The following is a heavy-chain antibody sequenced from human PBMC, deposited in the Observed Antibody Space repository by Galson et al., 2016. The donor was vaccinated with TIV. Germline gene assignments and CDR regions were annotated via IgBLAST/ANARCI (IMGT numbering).Heavy chain of an antibody. CDR1: GLVFSDYA. CDR2: ISYDGSSQ. Sequence: SLRLSCAASGLVFSDYAMHWVRPAPGKGLEWVAVISYDGSSQYYANSVKGRFTVSRDDPKNTLFLQMNNLRVEDTAVYYCASHKLSGGTEEEEGEYFQHWGQGTLVAVSS. J-gene: IGHJ1*01. D-gene: IGHD1-26*01. CDR3: ASHKLSGGTEEEEGEYFQH. V-gene: IGHV3-30*04.